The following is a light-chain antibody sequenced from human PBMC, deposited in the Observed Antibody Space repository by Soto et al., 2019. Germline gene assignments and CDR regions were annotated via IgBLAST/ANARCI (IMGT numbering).Light chain of an antibody. CDR2: DAS. CDR1: QSVSSY. V-gene: IGKV3-11*01. CDR3: QQRSSWGYT. J-gene: IGKJ2*01. Sequence: EIVLTQSPATLSLSPGERATLSCRASQSVSSYLGWYQQKPGQAPRLLISDASNRAAGIPARFSGSGSGTDFTLTISSLEPEDFAIYYCQQRSSWGYTFGQGTKLEIK.